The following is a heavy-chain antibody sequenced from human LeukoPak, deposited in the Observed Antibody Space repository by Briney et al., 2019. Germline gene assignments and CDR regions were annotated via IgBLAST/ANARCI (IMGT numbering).Heavy chain of an antibody. J-gene: IGHJ6*02. V-gene: IGHV1-2*02. CDR2: INPNSGGT. Sequence: GASVKVSCKASGYTFTGYYMHWVRQAPGQGLEWMGWINPNSGGTNYAQKFQGRVTMTRDTSISTAYMELSRLRSDDTAVYYCARDTMVRGVIYFYGMDVWGQGTTVTVSS. D-gene: IGHD3-10*01. CDR1: GYTFTGYY. CDR3: ARDTMVRGVIYFYGMDV.